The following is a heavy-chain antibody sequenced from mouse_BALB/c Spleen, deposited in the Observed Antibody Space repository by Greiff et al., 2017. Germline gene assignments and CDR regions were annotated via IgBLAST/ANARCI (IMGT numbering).Heavy chain of an antibody. CDR1: GFNIKDTY. CDR3: AGGDYGWYFDV. Sequence: VQLQQSGAELVKPGASVKLSCTASGFNIKDTYMHWVKQRPEQGLEWIGRIDPANGNTKYDPKFQGKATITADTSSNTAYLQLSSLTSEDTAVYYCAGGDYGWYFDVWGAGTTVTVSS. V-gene: IGHV14-3*02. D-gene: IGHD1-1*01. J-gene: IGHJ1*01. CDR2: IDPANGNT.